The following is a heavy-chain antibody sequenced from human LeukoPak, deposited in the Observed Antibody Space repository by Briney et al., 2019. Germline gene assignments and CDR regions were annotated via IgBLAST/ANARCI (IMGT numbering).Heavy chain of an antibody. J-gene: IGHJ3*02. D-gene: IGHD4-17*01. Sequence: SETLSLTCTVSGGSFSNHYWSWIRQPPGKGVEWIGYISYIGSTNYNPSLKSRVTISVDTSKNQFSLKLSSVTAADTAVYYCARDPTTVTKGLDIWGQGTMVTVSS. CDR2: ISYIGST. V-gene: IGHV4-59*11. CDR3: ARDPTTVTKGLDI. CDR1: GGSFSNHY.